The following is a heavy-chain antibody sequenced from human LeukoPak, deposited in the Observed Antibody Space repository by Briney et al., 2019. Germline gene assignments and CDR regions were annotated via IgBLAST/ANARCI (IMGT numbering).Heavy chain of an antibody. CDR3: AQMTPAGVYFDWLNYYYMDV. J-gene: IGHJ6*03. CDR1: GYTFTSYY. D-gene: IGHD3-9*01. CDR2: INPSGGNT. V-gene: IGHV1-46*01. Sequence: ASVKVSCKASGYTFTSYYMHWVRQAPGQGLEWIGIINPSGGNTNYAQKFQGRVTLTGDMSTSTVYMELSSLRSEDTAVYYCAQMTPAGVYFDWLNYYYMDVWGKGTTVTVSS.